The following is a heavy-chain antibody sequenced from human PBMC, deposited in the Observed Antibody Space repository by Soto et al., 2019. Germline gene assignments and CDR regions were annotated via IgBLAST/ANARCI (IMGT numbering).Heavy chain of an antibody. CDR3: ATLPPRIVVTLLPIPT. CDR1: GGSISSTNW. J-gene: IGHJ5*02. V-gene: IGHV4-4*02. D-gene: IGHD2-21*01. CDR2: IYHIGSP. Sequence: QVQLRESGPGVVKTSGTLSLTCVVSGGSISSTNWWTWVRQTPGKGLEWIGEIYHIGSPTYSPSLRGXAXIXXDKSNNQFSLRLGSVTAADTAVYYCATLPPRIVVTLLPIPTWGQGILVTVSS.